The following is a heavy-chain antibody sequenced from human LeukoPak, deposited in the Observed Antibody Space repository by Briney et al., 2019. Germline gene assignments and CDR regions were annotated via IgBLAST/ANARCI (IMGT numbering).Heavy chain of an antibody. CDR1: GGSISSYY. V-gene: IGHV4-59*01. CDR3: ARDPLWFGEFALDS. Sequence: SETLSLTCTVSGGSISSYYWSWIRQPPGKGLEWFGYIYYSGSTNYNPSLKSRVTISVDTSKNQFSLKLSSVTAADTAVYYCARDPLWFGEFALDSWGQGTLVTVSS. CDR2: IYYSGST. D-gene: IGHD3-10*01. J-gene: IGHJ4*02.